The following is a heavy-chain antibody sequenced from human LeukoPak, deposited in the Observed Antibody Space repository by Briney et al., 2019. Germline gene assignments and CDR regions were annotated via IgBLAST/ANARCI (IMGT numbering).Heavy chain of an antibody. CDR2: ISDGGGGT. Sequence: GGSLRLSCAASGFTFSSLAMTWVRQAPGKGLEWVSGISDGGGGTSYADSAKGRFTISRDNSQSTLYLQMNSLRAEDTAVYYCAKDRVCSGGSCYFDYWGQGTLVTVSS. D-gene: IGHD2-15*01. CDR1: GFTFSSLA. J-gene: IGHJ4*02. V-gene: IGHV3-23*01. CDR3: AKDRVCSGGSCYFDY.